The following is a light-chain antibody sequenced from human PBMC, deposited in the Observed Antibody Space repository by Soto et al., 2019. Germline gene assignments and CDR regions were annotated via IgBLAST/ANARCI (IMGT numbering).Light chain of an antibody. CDR1: QSVSNY. V-gene: IGKV3-11*01. CDR3: HQRSNLPLT. J-gene: IGKJ4*01. Sequence: IVVTHSPSTLALSPGERATLSCRTSQSVSNYLAWYQQKPGQAPRLLIDDVSNRATGIPARFSGSGSGTDFTLIIGSLEPEDFAVYYCHQRSNLPLTFGGGTKVDIK. CDR2: DVS.